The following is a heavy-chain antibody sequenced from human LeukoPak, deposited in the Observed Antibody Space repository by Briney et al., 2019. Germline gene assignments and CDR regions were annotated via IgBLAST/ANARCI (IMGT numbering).Heavy chain of an antibody. CDR3: ARESDIDH. V-gene: IGHV3-23*01. CDR2: LSDSGGRT. D-gene: IGHD3-9*01. Sequence: AGGSLRLSCAASGFTFSIYAMTWVRQAPGKGQEWVSTLSDSGGRTYYADSVKGRFTISRDNSKNTLYLQMNNLRPGDTALYYCARESDIDHWGQGTLVTVSS. CDR1: GFTFSIYA. J-gene: IGHJ4*02.